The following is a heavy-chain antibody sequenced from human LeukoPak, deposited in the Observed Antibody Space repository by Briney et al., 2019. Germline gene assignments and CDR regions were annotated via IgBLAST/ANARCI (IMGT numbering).Heavy chain of an antibody. CDR3: ARDSGSYLQPPDF. D-gene: IGHD1-26*01. CDR2: IRGRGDST. J-gene: IGHJ4*01. V-gene: IGHV3-23*01. CDR1: GFTFSTYA. Sequence: GGSLRLSCAASGFTFSTYAMTWVRQAPGKGLEWVSSIRGRGDSTYYADFVKGRLIVSRDNSRNTLYLEMNSLSADDPALYHCARDSGSYLQPPDFWGHGTVVTVSS.